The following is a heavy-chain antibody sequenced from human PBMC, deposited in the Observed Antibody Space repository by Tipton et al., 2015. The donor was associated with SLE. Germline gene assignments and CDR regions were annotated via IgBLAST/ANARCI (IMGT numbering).Heavy chain of an antibody. J-gene: IGHJ2*01. Sequence: LRLSCAASGFTFSSYSMNWVRQAPGKGLEWIGHIDYTGKTDYNPSLKTRVTITVDPSKNQFSLNLGSVTAADTATYYCARDKVVRTIYRNYYYFDLWGRGTLVTVSS. D-gene: IGHD1-14*01. CDR2: IDYTGKT. CDR1: GFTFSSYS. CDR3: ARDKVVRTIYRNYYYFDL. V-gene: IGHV4-59*01.